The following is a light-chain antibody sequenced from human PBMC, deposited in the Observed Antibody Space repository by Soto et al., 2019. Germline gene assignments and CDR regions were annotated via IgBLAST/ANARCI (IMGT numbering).Light chain of an antibody. V-gene: IGLV2-14*02. Sequence: QSALTQPASVSGSPGQSITISCTGTSSNVGSYKLVSWYQQHPGKAPKLMIFEVNKRPSGVSNRFSGSKSGNTASLTISGLRAEDEADYYCGSYTTSSNYVFGTGTKVTVL. CDR2: EVN. CDR1: SSNVGSYKL. CDR3: GSYTTSSNYV. J-gene: IGLJ1*01.